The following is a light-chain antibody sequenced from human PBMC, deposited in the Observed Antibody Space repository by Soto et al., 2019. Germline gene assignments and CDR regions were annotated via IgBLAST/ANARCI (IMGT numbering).Light chain of an antibody. CDR3: QQYNTYPWT. V-gene: IGKV1-5*03. CDR2: TAS. CDR1: QTIDSC. Sequence: VGDRVTITCRASQTIDSCLAWYQQRPGKPPNLLIYTASTLASGVPSRFSGSGSGTEFTLTISSLQPDDFATYYCQQYNTYPWTFGQGTKVDI. J-gene: IGKJ1*01.